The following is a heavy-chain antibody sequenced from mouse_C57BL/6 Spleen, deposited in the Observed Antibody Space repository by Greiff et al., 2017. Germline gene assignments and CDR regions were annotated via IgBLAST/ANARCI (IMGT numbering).Heavy chain of an antibody. CDR1: GYSITSGYY. D-gene: IGHD2-4*01. CDR3: ARYDYLAY. CDR2: ISYDGSN. V-gene: IGHV3-6*01. J-gene: IGHJ3*01. Sequence: EVQLVESGPGLVKPSQSLSLTCSVTGYSITSGYYWNWIRQFPGNKLEWMGYISYDGSNNYNPSLKNRISITRDTSKNQFFLKLNSVTTEDTATYYCARYDYLAYWGQGTLVTVSA.